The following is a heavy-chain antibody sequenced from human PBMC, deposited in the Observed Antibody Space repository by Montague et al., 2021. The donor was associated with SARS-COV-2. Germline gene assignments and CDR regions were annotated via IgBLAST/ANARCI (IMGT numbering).Heavy chain of an antibody. CDR1: GSTFRSHW. Sequence: SLRLSCAASGSTFRSHWMHWVRQVPEKGLVWVSRIDNDGSSTNYVDSVKGRFTISRDNAKNTLDLQMHSLRVEDTAVYFCARGVGITIFGDLSLEGDYYYSMDVWGQGTAVTVSS. D-gene: IGHD3-3*01. CDR3: ARGVGITIFGDLSLEGDYYYSMDV. CDR2: IDNDGSST. J-gene: IGHJ6*02. V-gene: IGHV3-74*01.